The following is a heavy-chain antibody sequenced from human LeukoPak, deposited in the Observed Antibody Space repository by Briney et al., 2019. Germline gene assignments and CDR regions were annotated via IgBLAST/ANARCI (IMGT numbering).Heavy chain of an antibody. Sequence: SETLSLTCTVSGGSISSGSYYWSWIRQPAGKGLQWIGRIYTSGSTNYNPSLKSRVTISVDTSKNQFSLKLSSVTAADTAVYCCARAPRWYYFDYWGQGTLVTVSS. J-gene: IGHJ4*02. CDR2: IYTSGST. CDR3: ARAPRWYYFDY. D-gene: IGHD2-15*01. V-gene: IGHV4-61*02. CDR1: GGSISSGSYY.